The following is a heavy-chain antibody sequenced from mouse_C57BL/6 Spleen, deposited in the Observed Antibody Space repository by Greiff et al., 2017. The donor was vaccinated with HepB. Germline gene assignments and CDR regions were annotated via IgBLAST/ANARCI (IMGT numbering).Heavy chain of an antibody. CDR2: ISGGGGNT. D-gene: IGHD2-1*01. CDR3: ARVEDNRFYYGNYFYAMDY. J-gene: IGHJ4*01. CDR1: GFTFSSYT. V-gene: IGHV5-9*01. Sequence: EVKVVESGGGLVKPGGSLKLSCAASGFTFSSYTMSWVRQTPEKRLEWVATISGGGGNTYYPDSVKGRFTISRDNAKNTLYLQMSSLRSEDTALYYCARVEDNRFYYGNYFYAMDYWGQGTSVTVSS.